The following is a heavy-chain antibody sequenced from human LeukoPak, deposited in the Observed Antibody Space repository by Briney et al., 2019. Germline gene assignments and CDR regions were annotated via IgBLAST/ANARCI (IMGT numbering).Heavy chain of an antibody. CDR1: GYTFTSYG. V-gene: IGHV1-18*01. D-gene: IGHD1-26*01. CDR2: ISAYNGNT. Sequence: ASVKVSCKASGYTFTSYGISWVRQAPGQGLEWMGWISAYNGNTNYAQKLQGRVTMTTDTSTSTAYMKLRSLRSDDTAVYYCARVGQTYSGSYFSAFDYWGQGTLVTVSS. J-gene: IGHJ4*02. CDR3: ARVGQTYSGSYFSAFDY.